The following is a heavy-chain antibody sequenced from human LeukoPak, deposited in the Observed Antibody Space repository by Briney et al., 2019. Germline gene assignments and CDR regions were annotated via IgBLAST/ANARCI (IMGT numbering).Heavy chain of an antibody. Sequence: GGSLRLSCAASGFTFSKAWMSWVRQAPGKGLEWGGRYKSKTDGGTRDYAAPVEGRFSISRDDSKNTLYLQMNNLRTEDTAVYYCATERYTSSWFFDYCGQGTLVTVSS. J-gene: IGHJ4*02. V-gene: IGHV3-15*01. CDR2: YKSKTDGGTR. CDR1: GFTFSKAW. D-gene: IGHD6-13*01. CDR3: ATERYTSSWFFDY.